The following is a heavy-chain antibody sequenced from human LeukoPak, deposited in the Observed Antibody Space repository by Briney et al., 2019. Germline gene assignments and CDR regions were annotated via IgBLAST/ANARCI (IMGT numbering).Heavy chain of an antibody. Sequence: GGSLRLSCAASGFTLRSYDMSWVRQAPGKGLEWVAATSGSGVNSYYADSVRGRFTISRDNSKNTLYLQMNSLRAEDTAVYYCARVSGIAAAGTGEDYWGQGTLVTVSS. V-gene: IGHV3-23*01. J-gene: IGHJ4*02. D-gene: IGHD6-13*01. CDR1: GFTLRSYD. CDR2: TSGSGVNS. CDR3: ARVSGIAAAGTGEDY.